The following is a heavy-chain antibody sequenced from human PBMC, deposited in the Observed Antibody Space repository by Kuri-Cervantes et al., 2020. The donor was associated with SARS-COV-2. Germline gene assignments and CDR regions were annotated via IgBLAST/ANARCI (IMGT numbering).Heavy chain of an antibody. J-gene: IGHJ4*02. D-gene: IGHD2-15*01. CDR1: GYTFTGYY. CDR3: ATETGYCSGGSCYPFDY. V-gene: IGHV1-2*04. CDR2: INPNSGGT. Sequence: ASVKVSCKASGYTFTGYYMHWVRQAPGQGLEWMGWINPNSGGTNYAQKFQGWVTMTRDTSISTAYMELSRLRSDDTAVYYCATETGYCSGGSCYPFDYWGQGTLVT.